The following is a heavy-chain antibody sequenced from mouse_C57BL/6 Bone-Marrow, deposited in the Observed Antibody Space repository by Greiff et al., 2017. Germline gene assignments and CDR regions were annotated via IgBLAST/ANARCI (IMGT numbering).Heavy chain of an antibody. CDR1: GYTFTSYW. J-gene: IGHJ3*01. Sequence: QVQLQQPGAELVMPGASVKLSCKASGYTFTSYWIHWVKQRPGQGLAWIGEIDPSDSYSNSHPTFKGKATLTVDKSYSTAYMQLSSLTSENSAGYYCAIDYCDSVFWFAYCGQGTLVTVSA. CDR2: IDPSDSYS. V-gene: IGHV1-69*01. D-gene: IGHD1-1*01. CDR3: AIDYCDSVFWFAY.